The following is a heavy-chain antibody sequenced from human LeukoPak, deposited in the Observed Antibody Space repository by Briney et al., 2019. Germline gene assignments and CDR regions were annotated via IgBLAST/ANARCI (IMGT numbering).Heavy chain of an antibody. J-gene: IGHJ3*01. CDR1: GYIFTGYY. CDR3: ARERESGRSDAFDF. Sequence: ASVKVSCKTSGYIFTGYYIHWVRQAPGQGLEWMGWINPNTGGTNYAQDFQGGVTMTRDTYVTTAYMELRSLRSDDTAVYFCARERESGRSDAFDFWGQGTMVTVSS. D-gene: IGHD3-10*01. V-gene: IGHV1-2*02. CDR2: INPNTGGT.